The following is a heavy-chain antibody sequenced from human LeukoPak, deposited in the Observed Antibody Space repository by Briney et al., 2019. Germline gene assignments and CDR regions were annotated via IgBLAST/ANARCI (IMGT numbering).Heavy chain of an antibody. CDR3: ARRYCANGVCYRAHFDY. D-gene: IGHD2-8*01. V-gene: IGHV1-18*01. J-gene: IGHJ4*02. CDR1: GYTFTSYG. CDR2: ISAYNGNT. Sequence: ASVKVSCMASGYTFTSYGISWVRQAPGQGLEWMGWISAYNGNTNYAQKLQGRVTVTTDTSTSTAYMELRSLRSDDTAVYYCARRYCANGVCYRAHFDYWGQGTLVTVSS.